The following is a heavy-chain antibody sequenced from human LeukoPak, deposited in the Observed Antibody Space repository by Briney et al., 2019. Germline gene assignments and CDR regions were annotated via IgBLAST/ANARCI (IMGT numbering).Heavy chain of an antibody. D-gene: IGHD3-3*01. CDR1: GFTFSSYW. Sequence: GGSLRLSCAVSGFTFSSYWMSWVRQAPGKGLEWVANIKQDGSEKYYVDSVKGRFTISRDNAKNSMYLQMNSLRAEDTAVYYCAKDFPYYDFWSGFGYMDVWGKGTTVTVSS. J-gene: IGHJ6*03. CDR3: AKDFPYYDFWSGFGYMDV. CDR2: IKQDGSEK. V-gene: IGHV3-7*03.